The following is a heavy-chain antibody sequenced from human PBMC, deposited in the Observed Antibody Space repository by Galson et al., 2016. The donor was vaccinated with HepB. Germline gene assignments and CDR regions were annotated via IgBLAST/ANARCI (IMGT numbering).Heavy chain of an antibody. J-gene: IGHJ3*02. CDR2: ISVDGNAK. Sequence: SLRLSCAGSGFTFSTSVLHWVRQTPGKGLEWVAGISVDGNAKHYPESMKGRFTISRDSSKNTLYLQVASLKPEDTAMYFCAREGFTSGHAGGFDMWGQGTMVTASS. CDR3: AREGFTSGHAGGFDM. CDR1: GFTFSTSV. D-gene: IGHD6-19*01. V-gene: IGHV3-30-3*01.